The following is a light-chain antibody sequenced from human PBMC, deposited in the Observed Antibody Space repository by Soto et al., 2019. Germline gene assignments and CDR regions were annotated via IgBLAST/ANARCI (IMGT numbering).Light chain of an antibody. CDR3: SSYPSRGTLYV. V-gene: IGLV2-14*01. Sequence: QAVLTQPASVSGSPGQSITVSCTGTSSDIGGYNYVSWYQQHPGKAPKLMVYEVTNRPSGVSDRFSGSKSGNTASLTISGLQADDEGYYYCSSYPSRGTLYVFGTGTKVTVL. J-gene: IGLJ1*01. CDR1: SSDIGGYNY. CDR2: EVT.